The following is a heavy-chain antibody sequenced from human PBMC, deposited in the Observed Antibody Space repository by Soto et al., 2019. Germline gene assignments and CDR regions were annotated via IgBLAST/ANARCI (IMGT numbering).Heavy chain of an antibody. V-gene: IGHV3-23*01. D-gene: IGHD3-9*01. CDR1: GFTFSSYA. J-gene: IGHJ4*02. CDR3: AKSLAPLRYFDWFSNFDY. CDR2: ISGSGGST. Sequence: GGSLRLSCAASGFTFSSYAMSWVRQAPGKWLEWVSAISGSGGSTYYADSVKGRFTISRDNSKNTLYLQMNSLRAEDTAVYYCAKSLAPLRYFDWFSNFDYWGQGXLVTVSS.